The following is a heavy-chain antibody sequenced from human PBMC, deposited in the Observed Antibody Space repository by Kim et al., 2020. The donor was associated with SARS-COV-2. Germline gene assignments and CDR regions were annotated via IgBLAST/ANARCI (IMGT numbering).Heavy chain of an antibody. CDR1: GGSFSGFY. J-gene: IGHJ3*02. V-gene: IGHV4-34*01. CDR3: ARGKRPGFSGPLDI. D-gene: IGHD3-3*01. CDR2: ISHSGST. Sequence: SETLSLTCGVFGGSFSGFYLSWIRQPPGKGLEWIGQISHSGSTNYNPSLTSRGTISAVTSRSQQFSLNLKSVTAADTGVYFCARGKRPGFSGPLDIWAPGIMVTVSS.